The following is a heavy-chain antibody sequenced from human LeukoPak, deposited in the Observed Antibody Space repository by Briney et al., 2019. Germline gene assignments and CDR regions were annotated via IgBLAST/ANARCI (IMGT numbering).Heavy chain of an antibody. CDR1: GFTFDDYA. CDR3: AKDDRIQTRRYSYNY. V-gene: IGHV3-9*01. D-gene: IGHD5-18*01. J-gene: IGHJ4*02. Sequence: PGGSLRLSCAASGFTFDDYAMHWVRQAPGKGLEWVSGISWNSGSIGYADSVKGRFTISRDNSMNTLYLQMNSLRAEDTAVYYCAKDDRIQTRRYSYNYWGQGTLVTVSS. CDR2: ISWNSGSI.